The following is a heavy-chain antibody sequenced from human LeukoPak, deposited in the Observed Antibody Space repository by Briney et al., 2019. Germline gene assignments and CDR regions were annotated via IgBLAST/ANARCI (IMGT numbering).Heavy chain of an antibody. D-gene: IGHD7-27*01. CDR2: ITTSDGNT. V-gene: IGHV3-23*01. J-gene: IGHJ4*02. CDR3: AKDGGLWVSAHWGDS. CDR1: GFTFSDRY. Sequence: PGGSLRLSCAASGFTFSDRYMGWARQAPGKGLEWVSTITTSDGNTYYADSVKGRFTVSRDNSKNTLFLQMNSLRAEDTAVYYCAKDGGLWVSAHWGDSWGRGTLVTVSS.